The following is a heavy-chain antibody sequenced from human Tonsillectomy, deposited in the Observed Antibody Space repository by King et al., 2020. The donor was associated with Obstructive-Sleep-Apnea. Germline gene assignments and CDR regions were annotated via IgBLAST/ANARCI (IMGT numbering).Heavy chain of an antibody. V-gene: IGHV3-48*04. CDR3: ATSTYYHSSGYFYQFYFDN. Sequence: VQLVESGGPLVQPGGSLRLSCSASGFIFSSYSMSWVRQAPGKGLEWVSYIRSSSSTIYYADSVKGRFTISRDNAKNSLHLQMHSLRAEDTAVYYCATSTYYHSSGYFYQFYFDNWGQGTLVTVSS. J-gene: IGHJ4*02. CDR1: GFIFSSYS. D-gene: IGHD3-22*01. CDR2: IRSSSSTI.